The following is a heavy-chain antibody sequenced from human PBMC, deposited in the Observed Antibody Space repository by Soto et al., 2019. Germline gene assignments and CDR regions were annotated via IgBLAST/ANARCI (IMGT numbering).Heavy chain of an antibody. CDR1: GVSISSYY. CDR3: ARGSGSLYYYYGMDV. Sequence: SVTLSVTCTVAGVSISSYYWSWIRQTTGKGLEWIGYIYYSGSTNYNPSLKSRVTMTRDTSISTAYMELSRLRSDDTAVYYCARGSGSLYYYYGMDVWGQGTTVTVSS. CDR2: IYYSGST. J-gene: IGHJ6*02. V-gene: IGHV4-59*01. D-gene: IGHD1-26*01.